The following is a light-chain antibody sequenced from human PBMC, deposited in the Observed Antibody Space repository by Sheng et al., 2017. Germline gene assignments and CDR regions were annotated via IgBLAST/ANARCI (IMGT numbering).Light chain of an antibody. V-gene: IGKV1-33*01. J-gene: IGKJ4*01. CDR3: QLSSSPFT. CDR1: QDISNY. CDR2: DAS. Sequence: DIQMTQSPSSLSASVGDRVTITCQASQDISNYLNWYQQKPGKAPKLLIYDASNLETGVPSRFSGSGSGTDFTLTISSLQPEDFATYYCQLSSSPFTFGGGTKVEIK.